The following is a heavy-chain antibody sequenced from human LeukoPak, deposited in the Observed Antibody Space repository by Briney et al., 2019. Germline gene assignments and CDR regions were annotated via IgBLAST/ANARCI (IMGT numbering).Heavy chain of an antibody. D-gene: IGHD6-13*01. V-gene: IGHV3-7*01. Sequence: GGSLRLSCAASGFTFSSFWMSWVRQAPGKGLEWVANIKQDGSEKYYVDSVKGRFTISRDNSKNTLYLQMNSLRAEDTAVYYCARDSAYSSSPDYWGQGTLVTVSS. CDR3: ARDSAYSSSPDY. J-gene: IGHJ4*02. CDR2: IKQDGSEK. CDR1: GFTFSSFW.